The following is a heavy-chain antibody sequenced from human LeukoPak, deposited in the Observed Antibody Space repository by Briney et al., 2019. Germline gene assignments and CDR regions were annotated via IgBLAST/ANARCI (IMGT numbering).Heavy chain of an antibody. Sequence: GGSLRLSCAASGFTFSSYSMNWVRQAPGKGLEWVSSISSSSSYIYYADSVKGRFTISRGNAKNSLYLQMNSLRAEDTAVYYCARDRMDTLDGMDVWGKGTTVTVSS. CDR2: ISSSSSYI. J-gene: IGHJ6*04. CDR3: ARDRMDTLDGMDV. V-gene: IGHV3-21*01. D-gene: IGHD5-18*01. CDR1: GFTFSSYS.